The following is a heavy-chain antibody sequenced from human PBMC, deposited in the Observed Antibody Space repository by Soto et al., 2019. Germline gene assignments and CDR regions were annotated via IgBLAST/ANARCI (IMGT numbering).Heavy chain of an antibody. J-gene: IGHJ5*02. D-gene: IGHD5-18*01. V-gene: IGHV4-34*01. Sequence: SETLSLTCAVYGGSFSGYYWSWIRQPPVKGLERIGEINHSVSTNYNPSLKSRVTISVDTSKNQFSLKLSSVTAADKAVYYCATSYFSGGSCSVDTAMVTVNYFDRSGKGTMVTVSS. CDR3: ATSYFSGGSCSVDTAMVTVNYFDR. CDR1: GGSFSGYY. CDR2: INHSVST.